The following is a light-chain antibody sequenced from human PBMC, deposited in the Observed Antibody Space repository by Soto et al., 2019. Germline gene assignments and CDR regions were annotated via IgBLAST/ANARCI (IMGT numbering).Light chain of an antibody. V-gene: IGLV2-14*03. Sequence: QSVLTQPASVSGSPGQSITISCTGTSSDIGGYNYVSWYQQLPGKVPKLIIYDVSNRPSGVSDRFFGSKSGNAASLTISGLQAEDEADYYCSSYTSTSTLYVFGTGTKLTVL. J-gene: IGLJ1*01. CDR3: SSYTSTSTLYV. CDR2: DVS. CDR1: SSDIGGYNY.